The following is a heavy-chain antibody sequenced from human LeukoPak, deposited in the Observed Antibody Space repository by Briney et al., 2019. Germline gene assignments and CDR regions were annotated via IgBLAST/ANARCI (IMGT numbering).Heavy chain of an antibody. CDR1: GGTFSSYA. D-gene: IGHD4-23*01. V-gene: IGHV1-69*13. CDR3: ATSGGNSPGDYFDY. J-gene: IGHJ4*02. Sequence: SVKVSCKASGGTFSSYAISWVRQAPGQVLEWMGGIIPIFGTANYAQKFQGRVTITADESTSTAYMELSSLRSEDTAVYYCATSGGNSPGDYFDYWGQGTLVTVSS. CDR2: IIPIFGTA.